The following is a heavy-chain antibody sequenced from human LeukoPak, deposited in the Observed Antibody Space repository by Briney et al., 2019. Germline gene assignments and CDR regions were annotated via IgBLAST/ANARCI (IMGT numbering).Heavy chain of an antibody. CDR2: MNPNSGNT. D-gene: IGHD3-9*01. CDR1: GYTFTSYD. Sequence: ASVKVSCKASGYTFTSYDINWVRQATGQGLEWMGWMNPNSGNTGYAQKFRGRVTMTRNTSVSTAYMELSSLRSEDTAVYYCARGDLRYFDWLLYTSFDYWGQGTLVTVSS. V-gene: IGHV1-8*01. CDR3: ARGDLRYFDWLLYTSFDY. J-gene: IGHJ4*02.